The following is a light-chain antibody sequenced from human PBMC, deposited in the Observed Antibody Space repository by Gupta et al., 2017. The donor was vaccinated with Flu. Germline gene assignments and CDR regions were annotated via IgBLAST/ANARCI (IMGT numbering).Light chain of an antibody. CDR2: VNNDGSH. Sequence: QPVLTQSPSASASLGASVRLTCTLSSGHNNYAIAWHQLQPEKGPRFLMKVNNDGSHTKGDGIPDRFSGSSSGAERYLSISSLQSEDEADYYCQTWETGIWVFGGGTKLTVL. J-gene: IGLJ3*02. CDR1: SGHNNYA. CDR3: QTWETGIWV. V-gene: IGLV4-69*01.